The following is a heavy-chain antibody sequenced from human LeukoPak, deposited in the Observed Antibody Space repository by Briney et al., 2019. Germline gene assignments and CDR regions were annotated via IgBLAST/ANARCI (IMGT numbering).Heavy chain of an antibody. D-gene: IGHD6-19*01. V-gene: IGHV1-46*01. CDR3: AGKGDIAVAGLVLDH. J-gene: IGHJ4*02. CDR2: INPSAGST. CDR1: GYTFTSYY. Sequence: VASVKVSCKASGYTFTSYYLHWVRQAPGQGLEWMGIINPSAGSTSYAQKFQGRVTMTRDTSTSTVYMELSSLRSEDTAVYYCAGKGDIAVAGLVLDHWGQGTLVTVSS.